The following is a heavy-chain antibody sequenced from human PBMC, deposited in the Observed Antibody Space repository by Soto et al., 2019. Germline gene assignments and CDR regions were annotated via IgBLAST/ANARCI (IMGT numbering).Heavy chain of an antibody. Sequence: GGSLRLSCAGSGFTFSSYGMHWVRQAPGKGLEWVAVISYDGSNKYYADSVKGRFTISRDNSKNTLYLQMNSLRAEDTAVYYCAKNGRVFGQWLLPYYFDYWGQGTLVTVSS. CDR3: AKNGRVFGQWLLPYYFDY. V-gene: IGHV3-30*18. D-gene: IGHD3-22*01. CDR1: GFTFSSYG. CDR2: ISYDGSNK. J-gene: IGHJ4*02.